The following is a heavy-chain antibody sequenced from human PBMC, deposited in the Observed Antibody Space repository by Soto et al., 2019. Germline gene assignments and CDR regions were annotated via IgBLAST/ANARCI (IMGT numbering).Heavy chain of an antibody. Sequence: SAKVSCEASGGVFSSYTISWVRQAPGQGLEWMGGIIPILGIANYAQKFQGRVTITADKSTSTAYMELSSLRSEDTAVYYCARDDYGGVDYWGQGTLVTVSS. CDR1: GGVFSSYT. D-gene: IGHD4-17*01. CDR3: ARDDYGGVDY. CDR2: IIPILGIA. J-gene: IGHJ4*02. V-gene: IGHV1-69*10.